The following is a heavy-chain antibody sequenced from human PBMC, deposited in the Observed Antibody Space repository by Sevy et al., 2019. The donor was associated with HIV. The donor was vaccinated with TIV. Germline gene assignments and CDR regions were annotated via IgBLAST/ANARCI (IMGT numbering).Heavy chain of an antibody. V-gene: IGHV4-30-4*01. J-gene: IGHJ5*02. CDR1: GGSISSGDYY. CDR3: ARETLAYCGGDCQTSWFDP. CDR2: IYYSGST. Sequence: SETRSLTCTVSGGSISSGDYYWSWIRQPPGKGLEWIGYIYYSGSTYYNPSLKSRVTISVDTSKNQFSLKLSSVTAADTAVYYCARETLAYCGGDCQTSWFDPWGQGTLVTVSS. D-gene: IGHD2-21*02.